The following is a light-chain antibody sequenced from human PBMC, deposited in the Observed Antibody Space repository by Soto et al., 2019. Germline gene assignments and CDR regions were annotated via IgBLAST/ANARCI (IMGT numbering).Light chain of an antibody. CDR1: QVITNF. J-gene: IGKJ1*01. Sequence: IHMTQSVSSLSTSVGHRFTITCRASQVITNFLAWYQQKPGKVPRLLIYSASTLQSGVPSRYSGSGSGTDFTLTISRLAPEDFAMYYCQQYGSSPWTFGQGTKVDIK. V-gene: IGKV1-27*01. CDR2: SAS. CDR3: QQYGSSPWT.